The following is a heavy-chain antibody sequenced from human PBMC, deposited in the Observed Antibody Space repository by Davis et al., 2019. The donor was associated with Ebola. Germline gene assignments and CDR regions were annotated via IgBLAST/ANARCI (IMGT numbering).Heavy chain of an antibody. Sequence: ASVKVSCRASGYTFTSYGISWVRQAPGQGLEWMGWISAYNGNTNYAQKLQGRVTMTTDTSTSTAYMELRSLRSDDTAVYYCARGVTMIVVSNWFDPWGQGTLVTVSS. V-gene: IGHV1-18*01. D-gene: IGHD3-22*01. CDR1: GYTFTSYG. J-gene: IGHJ5*02. CDR2: ISAYNGNT. CDR3: ARGVTMIVVSNWFDP.